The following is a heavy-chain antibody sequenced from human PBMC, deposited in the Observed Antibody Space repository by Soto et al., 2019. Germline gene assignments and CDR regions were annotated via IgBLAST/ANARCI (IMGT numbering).Heavy chain of an antibody. J-gene: IGHJ6*02. CDR3: ARFSTSMAHYYYYGMDV. CDR2: IYYSGNT. D-gene: IGHD3-10*01. CDR1: GVSISSSSYY. V-gene: IGHV4-39*01. Sequence: SETLSLTCTVSGVSISSSSYYWGWIRQPPGKGLEWIGSIYYSGNTYYNPSLKSRVTISVDTSKNQFSLTVTSVTAADTAMYYCARFSTSMAHYYYYGMDVWGQGTTVTVSS.